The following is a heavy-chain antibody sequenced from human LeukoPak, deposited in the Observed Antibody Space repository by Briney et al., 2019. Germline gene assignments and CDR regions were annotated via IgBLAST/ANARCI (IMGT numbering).Heavy chain of an antibody. CDR1: GFTVSSNY. Sequence: LRLSCAASGFTVSSNYMSWVRQRPGKGLEWIGYISYSGNTFYNPSLKSRVTISLDTSKNQFSLRLTSVTAADTAVHYRARAPGGYSYALHWYFDLWGRGTLVTVSS. D-gene: IGHD5-18*01. CDR2: ISYSGNT. CDR3: ARAPGGYSYALHWYFDL. V-gene: IGHV4-31*02. J-gene: IGHJ2*01.